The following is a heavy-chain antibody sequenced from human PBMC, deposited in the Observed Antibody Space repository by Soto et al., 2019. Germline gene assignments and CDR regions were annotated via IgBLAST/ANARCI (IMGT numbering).Heavy chain of an antibody. CDR3: AALGVNFDH. V-gene: IGHV1-58*01. CDR2: IGVGSGNR. CDR1: GGTFSSYA. Sequence: GASVKVSCKASGGTFSSYAVQWVRQARGQRLEWIGWIGVGSGNRHYAQKFQERVTITRDMSTNTAYMELSSLRSEDTAVYYCAALGVNFDHWGQGTLVTVSS. J-gene: IGHJ4*02. D-gene: IGHD2-8*01.